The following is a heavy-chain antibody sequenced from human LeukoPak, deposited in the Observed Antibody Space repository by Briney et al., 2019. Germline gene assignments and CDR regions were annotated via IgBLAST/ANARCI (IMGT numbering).Heavy chain of an antibody. Sequence: GGSLRLPCTGSRFSFTNYAMHWVRQAPGEGLEWVAVISYDESKIYYADSVKGRFTISRDLSTNTLYLQMNSLTTEDTAMYFCARRPVAAEYFQHWGQGTLVTVSS. CDR2: ISYDESKI. D-gene: IGHD6-25*01. J-gene: IGHJ1*01. CDR3: ARRPVAAEYFQH. CDR1: RFSFTNYA. V-gene: IGHV3-30*03.